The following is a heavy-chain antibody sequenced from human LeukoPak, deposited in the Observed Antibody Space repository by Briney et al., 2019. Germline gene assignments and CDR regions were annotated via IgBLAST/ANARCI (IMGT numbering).Heavy chain of an antibody. CDR1: GYTLNELS. CDR2: FDPEDAET. J-gene: IGHJ4*02. CDR3: ARTLYDSSGYYPDY. Sequence: ASVKVSCKVSGYTLNELSMYWVRQAPGKGLEWMGGFDPEDAETIYAQKFQGRVTMTEDTSTDTAYMELTSLTSEDTAVYYCARTLYDSSGYYPDYWGQGTLVTVSS. V-gene: IGHV1-24*01. D-gene: IGHD3-22*01.